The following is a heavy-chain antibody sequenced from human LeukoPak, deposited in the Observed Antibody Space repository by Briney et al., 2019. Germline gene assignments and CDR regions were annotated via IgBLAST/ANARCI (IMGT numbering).Heavy chain of an antibody. Sequence: GESLKISCKGSGYSFTSYWIGWVRQMPGKGLEWMGIIYPGDSDTRCSPSFQGQVTISADKSISTAYLQWSSLKASDTAMYYCARRDYCGGDCYSIPPFDYWGQGALVTVSS. CDR2: IYPGDSDT. J-gene: IGHJ4*02. D-gene: IGHD2-21*02. CDR3: ARRDYCGGDCYSIPPFDY. V-gene: IGHV5-51*01. CDR1: GYSFTSYW.